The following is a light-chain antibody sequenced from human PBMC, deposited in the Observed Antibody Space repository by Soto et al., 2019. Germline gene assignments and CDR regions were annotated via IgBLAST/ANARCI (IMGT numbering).Light chain of an antibody. Sequence: QSVLIQPSSASGTPGQRVTISCSGSSSNIGSNTIKWYQQFPGTAPKLLIYSNNQRPSGVPDRFSGSKSGTSASLAISGLQSEDEADYYCAAGDDSLNGVLFGGGTKLTVL. CDR1: SSNIGSNT. CDR3: AAGDDSLNGVL. CDR2: SNN. J-gene: IGLJ3*02. V-gene: IGLV1-44*01.